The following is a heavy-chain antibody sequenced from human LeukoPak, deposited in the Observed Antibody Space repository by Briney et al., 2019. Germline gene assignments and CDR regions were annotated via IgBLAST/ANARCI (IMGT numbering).Heavy chain of an antibody. V-gene: IGHV4-59*08. D-gene: IGHD3-22*01. CDR1: GGSINNYY. Sequence: SETLSLTCTVSGGSINNYYWSWIRQPPGKGLEYIGYIYYSGSTNYNPSLKSRVTISVDTSKNQFSLKLNSVTAADTAVYYCARHYYDSSGYYVFDYWAREPWSPSPQ. CDR3: ARHYYDSSGYYVFDY. CDR2: IYYSGST. J-gene: IGHJ4*02.